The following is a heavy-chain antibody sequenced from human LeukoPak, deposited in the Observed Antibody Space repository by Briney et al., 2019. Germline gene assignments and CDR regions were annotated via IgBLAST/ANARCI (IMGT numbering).Heavy chain of an antibody. Sequence: EASVKVSCKASGYTFTSYDINWVRQATGQGLEWMGWMNPNSGNTGYAQKFQGRVTMTRNTSISTAYMELSSLRSEDTAVYYCARVVAAATYYFDYWGQGTLVTVSS. CDR1: GYTFTSYD. J-gene: IGHJ4*02. CDR2: MNPNSGNT. V-gene: IGHV1-8*01. CDR3: ARVVAAATYYFDY. D-gene: IGHD6-13*01.